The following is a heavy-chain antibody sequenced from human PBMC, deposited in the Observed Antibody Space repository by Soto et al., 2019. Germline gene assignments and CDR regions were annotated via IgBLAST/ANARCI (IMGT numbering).Heavy chain of an antibody. CDR1: GFTFSSYA. D-gene: IGHD2-15*01. CDR3: ANLGSSLREAWFDP. Sequence: QPGGSLRLSCAASGFTFSSYAMSWVRQAPGKGLEWVSAISGSGGSTYYADSVKGRFTISRDNSKNTLYLQMNSLRAEDTAVYYCANLGSSLREAWFDPWGQGTLVTVSS. J-gene: IGHJ5*02. V-gene: IGHV3-23*01. CDR2: ISGSGGST.